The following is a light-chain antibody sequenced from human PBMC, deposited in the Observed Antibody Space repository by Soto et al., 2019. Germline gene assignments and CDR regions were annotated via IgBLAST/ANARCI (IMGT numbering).Light chain of an antibody. CDR1: QSVSSSY. CDR3: QQRSNWPREIT. Sequence: ETVFTQSPGTLSLSPGERATLSCMASQSVSSSYLAWYQQKPGQAPRLLIYDASNRVTGIPARFSGSGSGTDFTLTISSLEPEDFAVYYCQQRSNWPREITFGQGTRLEIK. CDR2: DAS. J-gene: IGKJ5*01. V-gene: IGKV3D-20*02.